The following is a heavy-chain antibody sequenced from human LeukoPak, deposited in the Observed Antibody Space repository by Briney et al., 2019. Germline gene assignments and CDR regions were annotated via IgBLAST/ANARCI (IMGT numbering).Heavy chain of an antibody. Sequence: GGSLRLSCAASGFTFSSYATSWVRQAPGKGLEWVSAISGSGGSTYYADSVKGRFTISRDNSKNTLYLQMNSLRAEDTAVYYCAKVRYDSSGYSDYWGQGTLVTVSS. CDR2: ISGSGGST. D-gene: IGHD3-22*01. CDR3: AKVRYDSSGYSDY. J-gene: IGHJ4*02. CDR1: GFTFSSYA. V-gene: IGHV3-23*01.